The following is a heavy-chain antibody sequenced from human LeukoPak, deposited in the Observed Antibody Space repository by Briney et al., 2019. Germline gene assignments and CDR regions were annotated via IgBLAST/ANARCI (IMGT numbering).Heavy chain of an antibody. CDR2: LSADGSNT. CDR3: AKGLVRGHPRAMDV. CDR1: GFTFSSYG. Sequence: QSGGSLRLSCAASGFTFSSYGMHWVRQAPGKGLEWVSVLSADGSNTYYADSVKGRFTISRDNSKNMLYLQMNSLRAEDTAVYYCAKGLVRGHPRAMDVWGQGTTVTVPS. J-gene: IGHJ6*02. D-gene: IGHD3-22*01. V-gene: IGHV3-30*18.